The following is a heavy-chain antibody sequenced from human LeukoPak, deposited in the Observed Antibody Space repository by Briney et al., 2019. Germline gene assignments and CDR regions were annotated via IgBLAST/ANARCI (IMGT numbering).Heavy chain of an antibody. D-gene: IGHD6-13*01. J-gene: IGHJ5*02. Sequence: SETLSLTCTVSGGSIRSYYWSWIRQPAGKGLEWIGRIYTSGSTNYNPSLKSRVTMSVDTSKNQFSLKLSSVTAADTAVYYCARSSSWQNWFDPWGQGTLVTVSS. V-gene: IGHV4-4*07. CDR3: ARSSSWQNWFDP. CDR2: IYTSGST. CDR1: GGSIRSYY.